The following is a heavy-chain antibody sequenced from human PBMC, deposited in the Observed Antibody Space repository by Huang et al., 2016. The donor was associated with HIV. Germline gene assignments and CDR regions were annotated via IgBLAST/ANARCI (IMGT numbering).Heavy chain of an antibody. CDR2: RVPMLGSA. J-gene: IGHJ4*02. CDR1: GDSFTSLP. CDR3: ATSTPMLGESGGWSGKVVITENVPYVD. Sequence: QVHLVQSGAEVKKPGSSVTVSCKASGDSFTSLPINWVRQAPGQGLAWVGGRVPMLGSATSAQKVRVRVTISADESTSTSYMELSRLRSDDTAMYYCATSTPMLGESGGWSGKVVITENVPYVDWGQGTLVTVSS. D-gene: IGHD3-22*01. V-gene: IGHV1-69*01.